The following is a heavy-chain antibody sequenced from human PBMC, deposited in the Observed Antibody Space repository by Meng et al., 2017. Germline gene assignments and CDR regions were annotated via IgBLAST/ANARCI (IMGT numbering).Heavy chain of an antibody. V-gene: IGHV4-39*07. Sequence: GSLRLSCTVSGGSISSSSYYWGWIRQPPGKGLEWIGSIYHSGSTYYNPSLKSRVTISVDTSKNQFSLKLSSVTAADTAVYYCARSVATSHSRYYGMDVWGQGTTVTVSS. CDR2: IYHSGST. CDR3: ARSVATSHSRYYGMDV. J-gene: IGHJ6*02. D-gene: IGHD6-6*01. CDR1: GGSISSSSYY.